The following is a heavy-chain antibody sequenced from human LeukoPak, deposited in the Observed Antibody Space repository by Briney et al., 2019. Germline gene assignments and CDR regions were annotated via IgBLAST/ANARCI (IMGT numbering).Heavy chain of an antibody. Sequence: PSETLSLTCTVSGGSISSSSYYWGWIRQPPGKGLEWIGSIYYSGSTYYNPSLKSRVTMSVDTSKNQFSLKLSSVTAADTAVYYCATRSMATISRLGIGYYMDVWGKGTTVTISS. J-gene: IGHJ6*03. CDR3: ATRSMATISRLGIGYYMDV. CDR1: GGSISSSSYY. V-gene: IGHV4-39*07. D-gene: IGHD5-24*01. CDR2: IYYSGST.